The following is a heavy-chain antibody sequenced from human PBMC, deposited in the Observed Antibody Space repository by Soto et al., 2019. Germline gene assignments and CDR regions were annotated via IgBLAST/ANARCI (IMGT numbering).Heavy chain of an antibody. CDR2: IYWDEDK. D-gene: IGHD5-12*01. Sequence: QITLKESGPTLVKPTQTLTLTCTFSGFSLSTRGVAVGWIRQPPGKALERLALIYWDEDKWYSPSLKSRLPITEDTSKNQLVLTMTNMDPVDTAPYYCANRLRGYAYYFDYWGQGTLVTVSS. CDR3: ANRLRGYAYYFDY. J-gene: IGHJ4*02. CDR1: GFSLSTRGVA. V-gene: IGHV2-5*02.